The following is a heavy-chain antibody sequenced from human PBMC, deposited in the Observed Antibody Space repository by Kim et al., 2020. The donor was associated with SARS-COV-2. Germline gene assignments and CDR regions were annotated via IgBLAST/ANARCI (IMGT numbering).Heavy chain of an antibody. J-gene: IGHJ6*02. Sequence: SETLSLTCTVSGGSISGYYWNWIRQTPGKGLEWIGYIYYSGNTNYNPSLRSRVSMSVDTAQNQFSLNVISVTAADTGVYYCARTPLRMGELSLSHGMDVWGQGTTVTVFS. V-gene: IGHV4-59*13. D-gene: IGHD3-16*01. CDR1: GGSISGYY. CDR3: ARTPLRMGELSLSHGMDV. CDR2: IYYSGNT.